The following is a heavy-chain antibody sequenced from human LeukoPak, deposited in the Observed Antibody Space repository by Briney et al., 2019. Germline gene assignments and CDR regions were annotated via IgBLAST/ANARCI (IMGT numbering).Heavy chain of an antibody. CDR3: AKRGVVIRVILVGFHKQAYYFDS. CDR2: ICDSGGST. Sequence: GGSLRLSCAVPGITLSKYGMSWVRQAPGKGLECVAGICDSGGSTNYADSVKGRFTISRDNAKNTLYLQMNSLRAEDTAVYFCAKRGVVIRVILVGFHKQAYYFDSWGQGALVTVSS. J-gene: IGHJ4*02. CDR1: GITLSKYG. V-gene: IGHV3-23*01. D-gene: IGHD3-10*01.